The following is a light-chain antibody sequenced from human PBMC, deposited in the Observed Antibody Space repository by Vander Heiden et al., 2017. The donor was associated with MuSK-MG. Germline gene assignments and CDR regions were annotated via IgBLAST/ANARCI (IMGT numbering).Light chain of an antibody. CDR1: QSISSW. CDR3: LQDNSYPET. V-gene: IGKV1-5*03. CDR2: KAS. J-gene: IGKJ2*01. Sequence: DIQMTQSPSTLSASVGDRVTITCRASQSISSWLAWYQQKPGKAPKLLIYKASSLESGVPSRFSGSGSGTEFTLTISSLQPDDFATYYYLQDNSYPETFGQGTKLEIK.